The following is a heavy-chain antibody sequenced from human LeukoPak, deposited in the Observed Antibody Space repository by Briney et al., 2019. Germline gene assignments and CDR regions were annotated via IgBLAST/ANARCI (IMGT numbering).Heavy chain of an antibody. V-gene: IGHV1-2*02. D-gene: IGHD2/OR15-2a*01. CDR1: GYSFTAFY. CDR2: INPNSGGT. Sequence: ASVKVSCKAFGYSFTAFYIHWVRQAPGQGLEWMGWINPNSGGTNYAQTFQGRVTMTRDTSISTAYMELSRLRSDDTAVYYCTRGYYLSGTDYWGQGTLVTVSS. J-gene: IGHJ4*02. CDR3: TRGYYLSGTDY.